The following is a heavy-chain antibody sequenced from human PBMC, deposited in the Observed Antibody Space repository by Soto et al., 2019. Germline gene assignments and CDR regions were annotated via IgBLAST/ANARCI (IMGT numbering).Heavy chain of an antibody. CDR2: IYYTGST. V-gene: IGHV4-39*01. J-gene: IGHJ4*02. CDR3: GRQIGRGSWSLDH. Sequence: QLQLQESGPGLVKPAETLSLTCTVSGGSISSSDYWWGWIRQPPGKGLEWIGSIYYTGSTYYNPSLKSRVIISVDTSKNQSSLRLSSVTAADPAVYYCGRQIGRGSWSLDHWGQGTLVTVSS. CDR1: GGSISSSDYW. D-gene: IGHD6-13*01.